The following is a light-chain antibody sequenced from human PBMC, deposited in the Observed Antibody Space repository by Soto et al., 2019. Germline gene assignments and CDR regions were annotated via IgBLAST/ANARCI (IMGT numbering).Light chain of an antibody. CDR2: DAS. CDR3: QHYNSYSEA. CDR1: QIINNW. Sequence: IQMTQSPSTLSASVGDIVTITCLASQIINNWLAWYQQKPGKAPKLLIYDASSLESGVPSRFSGSGSGTEFTLTISSLQPDDFATYYCQHYNSYSEAFGQGTKVDIK. J-gene: IGKJ1*01. V-gene: IGKV1-5*01.